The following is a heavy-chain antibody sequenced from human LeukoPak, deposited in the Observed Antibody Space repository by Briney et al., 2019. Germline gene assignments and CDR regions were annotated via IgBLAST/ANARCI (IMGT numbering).Heavy chain of an antibody. D-gene: IGHD2-15*01. Sequence: SETLSLTCTVSGYSISSGYYWGWIRQPPGKGLEWIGYFYYSGSTNYNPSLKSRVTISVDTSNNKFSLKLTSLTAADTAVYYCVRHLSAGRPAFDIWGKGQWSPSLQ. CDR1: GYSISSGYY. V-gene: IGHV4-38-2*02. J-gene: IGHJ3*02. CDR3: VRHLSAGRPAFDI. CDR2: FYYSGST.